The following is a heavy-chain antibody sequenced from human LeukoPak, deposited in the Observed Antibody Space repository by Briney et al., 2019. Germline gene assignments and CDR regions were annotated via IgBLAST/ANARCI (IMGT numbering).Heavy chain of an antibody. CDR3: ARGVRGYSYPIFDY. CDR2: ISYDGSNK. J-gene: IGHJ4*02. CDR1: GFTFSSYA. D-gene: IGHD5-18*01. V-gene: IGHV3-30-3*01. Sequence: PGRSLRLSCAASGFTFSSYAMHWVRQAPGKGLEWVAVISYDGSNKYYADSVKGRFTISRDNSKNTLYLQMNSLRAEDTAVYYCARGVRGYSYPIFDYWGQGTQVTVSS.